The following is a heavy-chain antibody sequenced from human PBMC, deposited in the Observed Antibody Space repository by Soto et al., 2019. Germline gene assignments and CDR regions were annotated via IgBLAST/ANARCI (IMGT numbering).Heavy chain of an antibody. CDR1: GFTFSSYG. V-gene: IGHV3-33*01. CDR2: IWYDGSNK. Sequence: QVQLVESGGGVVQPGRSLRLSCAASGFTFSSYGMHWVRQAPGKGLEWVAVIWYDGSNKYYADSVKGRFTISRDNSKNPLYLQMNSLRAEDTAVYYCASVENDWYFDLWGRGTLVTVSS. J-gene: IGHJ2*01. D-gene: IGHD2-15*01. CDR3: ASVENDWYFDL.